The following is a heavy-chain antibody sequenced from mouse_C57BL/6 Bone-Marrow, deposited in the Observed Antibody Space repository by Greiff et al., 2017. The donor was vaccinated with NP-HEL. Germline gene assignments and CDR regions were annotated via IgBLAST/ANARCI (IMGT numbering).Heavy chain of an antibody. CDR3: ARLAAQATLTDYAMDY. Sequence: QVQLQQSGAELVRPGTSVKMSCKASGYTFTNYWIGWAKQRPGHGLEWIGDIYPGGGYTNYNEKFKGKAKLTVDKSSSTAYMQFSSLTSEDSAIYYCARLAAQATLTDYAMDYWGQGTSVTVSS. CDR2: IYPGGGYT. D-gene: IGHD3-2*02. J-gene: IGHJ4*01. CDR1: GYTFTNYW. V-gene: IGHV1-63*01.